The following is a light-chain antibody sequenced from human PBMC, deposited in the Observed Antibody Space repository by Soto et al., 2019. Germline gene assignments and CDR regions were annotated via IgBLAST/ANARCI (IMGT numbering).Light chain of an antibody. V-gene: IGLV2-14*03. CDR3: SSYTSTGTLEVV. J-gene: IGLJ2*01. CDR1: SSDVGGYNH. CDR2: GVS. Sequence: QSALTQPASVSGSPGQSITISCTGTSSDVGGYNHVSWYAQHPGKAPKLMIYGVSNRPSGISSRFSGSKSGNTASLTISGLQAEDEADYFCSSYTSTGTLEVVFGGGTKLTVL.